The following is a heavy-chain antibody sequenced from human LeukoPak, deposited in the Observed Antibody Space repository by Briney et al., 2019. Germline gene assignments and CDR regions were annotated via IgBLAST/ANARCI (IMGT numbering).Heavy chain of an antibody. J-gene: IGHJ6*03. CDR1: GGSISIISSSTYY. CDR3: ARDTYYYYYMDV. CDR2: LYYGENS. V-gene: IGHV4-39*07. Sequence: SETLSLACTVSGGSISIISSSTYYWGWIRQAPGKGLEWIGSLYYGENSHYNPSLKSRATLSVDTSKNQFSLKLSSVTAADTAVYYCARDTYYYYYMDVWGKGTTVTVS.